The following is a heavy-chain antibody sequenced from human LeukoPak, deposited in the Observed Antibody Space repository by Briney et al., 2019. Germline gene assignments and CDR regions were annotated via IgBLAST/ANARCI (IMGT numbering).Heavy chain of an antibody. CDR3: AKEWDCSSTSCYSGTRNWFDP. CDR1: GFTFSSYV. J-gene: IGHJ5*02. CDR2: LSGGGDST. D-gene: IGHD2-2*02. Sequence: GGSLRLSCAASGFTFSSYVMSWVRQAPGKGLEWVSALSGGGDSTYYVDSVKGRFTTSRDNSKNTLYLQMNSLRAEDTAVYYCAKEWDCSSTSCYSGTRNWFDPWGQGTLVTVSS. V-gene: IGHV3-23*01.